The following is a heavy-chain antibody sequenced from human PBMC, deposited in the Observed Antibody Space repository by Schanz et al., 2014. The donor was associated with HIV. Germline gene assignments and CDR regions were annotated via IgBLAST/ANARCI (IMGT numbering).Heavy chain of an antibody. D-gene: IGHD3-22*01. V-gene: IGHV3-30*18. CDR1: GFSFNNYG. CDR2: MSYDGINK. Sequence: VQLVESGGGVVQPRRSLRLSCAASGFSFNNYGMHWVRQAPGKGLEWVAVMSYDGINKHYADSVKGRFTISRDNSKNTLYLQIKSLRPEDTAVYYCAKDGNWYDSRYRGKGNYYYYYGMDAWGQGTTVTVSS. CDR3: AKDGNWYDSRYRGKGNYYYYYGMDA. J-gene: IGHJ6*02.